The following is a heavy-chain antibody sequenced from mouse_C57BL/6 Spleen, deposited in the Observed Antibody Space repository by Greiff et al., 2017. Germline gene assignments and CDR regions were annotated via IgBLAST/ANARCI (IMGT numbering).Heavy chain of an antibody. Sequence: VKLKQPGAELVKPGASVKLSCKASGYTFTSYWMHWVKQRPGQGLEWIGMIHPNSGSTNYNEKFKSKATLTVDKSSSTAYMQLSSLTSEDSAVYYCARSRYYGSSSYWYFDVWGTGTTVTVSS. V-gene: IGHV1-64*01. CDR3: ARSRYYGSSSYWYFDV. D-gene: IGHD1-1*01. J-gene: IGHJ1*03. CDR2: IHPNSGST. CDR1: GYTFTSYW.